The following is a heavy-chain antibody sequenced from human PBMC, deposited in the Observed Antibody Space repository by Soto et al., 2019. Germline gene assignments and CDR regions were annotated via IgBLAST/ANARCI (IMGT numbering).Heavy chain of an antibody. V-gene: IGHV4-59*08. J-gene: IGHJ4*02. CDR3: AGGNKGSSTTLDY. Sequence: SETLSLTCTVSGGSISSYYWSWIRQPPGKGLEWIGYIYYSGNTNYNPSLKSRVTISVDTSKNQFSLKLSSVTAADTAVYYCAGGNKGSSTTLDYWGQGTLVTVSS. CDR2: IYYSGNT. D-gene: IGHD2-2*01. CDR1: GGSISSYY.